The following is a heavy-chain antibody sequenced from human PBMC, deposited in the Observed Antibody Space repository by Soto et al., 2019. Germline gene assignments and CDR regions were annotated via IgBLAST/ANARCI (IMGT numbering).Heavy chain of an antibody. D-gene: IGHD7-27*01. CDR1: GGSISSYY. CDR3: ARLVWGFWYFDY. CDR2: IYYSGNT. Sequence: SETLSLTCTVSGGSISSYYWSWIRQPPGKGLEWIGYIYYSGNTYYNPSLKSRVTISVDASKNQFSLKLSSVTAADTAVYYCARLVWGFWYFDYWGQGTLVTVSS. V-gene: IGHV4-59*08. J-gene: IGHJ4*02.